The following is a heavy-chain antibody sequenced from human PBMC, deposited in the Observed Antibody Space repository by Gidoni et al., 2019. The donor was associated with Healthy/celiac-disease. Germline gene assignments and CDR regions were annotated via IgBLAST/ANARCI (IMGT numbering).Heavy chain of an antibody. CDR2: IIGSGGST. CDR1: GFTFSSYA. CDR3: AKGVQGELLFKYYFDY. D-gene: IGHD3-16*02. J-gene: IGHJ4*02. Sequence: EVQLLESGGGLVQPGGSLRLSCAASGFTFSSYAIGWVRQAPGKGLEWVSAIIGSGGSTYYADSVKGRFTISRDNSKNTLYLQMNSLRAEDTAVYYCAKGVQGELLFKYYFDYWGQGTLVTVSS. V-gene: IGHV3-23*01.